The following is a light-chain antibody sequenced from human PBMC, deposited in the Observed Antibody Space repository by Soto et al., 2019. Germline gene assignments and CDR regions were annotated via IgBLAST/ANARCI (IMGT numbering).Light chain of an antibody. V-gene: IGKV3-11*01. CDR2: DAS. Sequence: EIVLTQSPATLSLSPGERAALSCRASQSVSTSLAWYQHKPGQAPRVIIYDASKRAPGIPARFSGSGSGTDFTLTISSLEPEDFAVYYCQVRDVCPTFGQGTKVEIK. CDR1: QSVSTS. CDR3: QVRDVCPT. J-gene: IGKJ1*01.